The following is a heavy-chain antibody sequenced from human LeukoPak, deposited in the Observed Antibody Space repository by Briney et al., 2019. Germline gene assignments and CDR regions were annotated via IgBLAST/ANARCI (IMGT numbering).Heavy chain of an antibody. CDR1: RFTFSSSW. D-gene: IGHD1-1*01. CDR3: ARNLAYNAFDI. CDR2: IKEDGSQK. J-gene: IGHJ3*02. Sequence: PGGSLRLSCAASRFTFSSSWMTWGRQPLGKGLEYVANIKEDGSQKYYEDSVKGRFTISRDNVKNSLYPQMDSLRAEDTAVYFCARNLAYNAFDIWGQGTVVTVSS. V-gene: IGHV3-7*01.